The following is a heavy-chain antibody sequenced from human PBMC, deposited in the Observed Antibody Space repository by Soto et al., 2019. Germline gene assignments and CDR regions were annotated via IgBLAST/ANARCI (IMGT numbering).Heavy chain of an antibody. J-gene: IGHJ6*02. CDR2: ISYDGSNK. CDR3: AKDGGYIVVVPAARYGMDV. D-gene: IGHD2-2*01. CDR1: GFTFSSYG. V-gene: IGHV3-30*18. Sequence: QVQLVESGGGVVQHGRSLRLSCAASGFTFSSYGMHWVRQAPGKGLEWVAVISYDGSNKYYADSVKGRFTISRDNSKNTLYLQMNSLRAEDTAVYYCAKDGGYIVVVPAARYGMDVWSQGTTVTVSS.